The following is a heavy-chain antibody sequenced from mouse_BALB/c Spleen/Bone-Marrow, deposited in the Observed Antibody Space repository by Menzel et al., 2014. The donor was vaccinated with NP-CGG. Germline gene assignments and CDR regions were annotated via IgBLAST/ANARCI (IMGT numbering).Heavy chain of an antibody. CDR1: GHTFTSYV. J-gene: IGHJ4*01. CDR3: AREGGYYGSLYAMDY. CDR2: INPYNDGT. Sequence: VQLQQSGPELVKPGASVKMSCKASGHTFTSYVMHWVKQKPGQGLEWIGYINPYNDGTKYNEKFKGKATLTSDKSSSTAYMELSSLTSEDSAVYYCAREGGYYGSLYAMDYWGQGTSVTVSS. D-gene: IGHD1-1*01. V-gene: IGHV1-14*01.